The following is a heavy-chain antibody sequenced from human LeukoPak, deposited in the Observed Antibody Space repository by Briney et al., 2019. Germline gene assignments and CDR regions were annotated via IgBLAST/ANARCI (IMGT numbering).Heavy chain of an antibody. CDR2: IYYSGST. J-gene: IGHJ4*02. Sequence: SETLSLTCTVSGGSISSYYWSWIRQPPGKGLEWIGYIYYSGSTNYNPSLKSRVTISVDTSKNQLSLKLSSVTAADTAVYYCARQTGYSYGFNYWGQGTLVTVSS. V-gene: IGHV4-59*08. CDR1: GGSISSYY. CDR3: ARQTGYSYGFNY. D-gene: IGHD5-18*01.